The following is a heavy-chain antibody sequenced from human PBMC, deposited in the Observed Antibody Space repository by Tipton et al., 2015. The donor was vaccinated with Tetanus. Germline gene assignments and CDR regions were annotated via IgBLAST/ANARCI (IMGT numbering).Heavy chain of an antibody. J-gene: IGHJ4*02. CDR2: IYYSGTS. CDR1: GDSISSGPYS. Sequence: LRLSCTVSGDSISSGPYSWSWLRQHPGKGLELIGYIYYSGTSYISPSLTRRVSIAVDTSRNQFSLNLTSVTVADSAVYFCARVSRRNFYFGYWGPGAQVTVSS. D-gene: IGHD2/OR15-2a*01. CDR3: ARVSRRNFYFGY. V-gene: IGHV4-31*02.